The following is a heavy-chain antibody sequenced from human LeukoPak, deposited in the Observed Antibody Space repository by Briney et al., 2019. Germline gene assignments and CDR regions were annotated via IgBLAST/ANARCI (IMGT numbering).Heavy chain of an antibody. J-gene: IGHJ4*02. CDR3: ASQSPSLRLGEFDY. CDR1: GGTFSSYA. CDR2: IIPIFGTA. Sequence: SVKVSCKASGGTFSSYAISWVRQAPGQGLEWMGRIIPIFGTANYAQKFQGRVTITTDESTSTAYTELSSLRSEDTAVYYCASQSPSLRLGEFDYWGQGTLVTVSS. V-gene: IGHV1-69*05. D-gene: IGHD3-16*01.